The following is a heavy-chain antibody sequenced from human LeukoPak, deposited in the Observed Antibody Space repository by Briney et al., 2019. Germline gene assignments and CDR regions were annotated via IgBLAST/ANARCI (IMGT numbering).Heavy chain of an antibody. CDR3: ARGGLWFGESIDAFDI. CDR1: GGSISSYY. V-gene: IGHV4-59*12. CDR2: VYHSGST. Sequence: PSETLSLTCTVSGGSISSYYWSWIRQPPGKGLEWIGYVYHSGSTNYNPSLKSRVTISVDTSKNQFSLKLSSVTAADTAVYYCARGGLWFGESIDAFDIWGQGTMVTVSS. D-gene: IGHD3-10*01. J-gene: IGHJ3*02.